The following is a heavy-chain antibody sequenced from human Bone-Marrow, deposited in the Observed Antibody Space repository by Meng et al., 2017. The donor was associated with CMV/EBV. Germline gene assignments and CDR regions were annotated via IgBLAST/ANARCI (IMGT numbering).Heavy chain of an antibody. J-gene: IGHJ4*02. CDR2: ISAYNGNT. CDR1: RYTFTSYG. D-gene: IGHD3-10*01. Sequence: SVNVSRMGSRYTFTSYGISGVRQAPGQGLEWMGWISAYNGNTNYAQKLQGRVTITTDTPPSTAYMQLRSLRSDGTAVYYCARLYPGSDCYGSGSLDYWGQGTLVTVSS. V-gene: IGHV1-18*01. CDR3: ARLYPGSDCYGSGSLDY.